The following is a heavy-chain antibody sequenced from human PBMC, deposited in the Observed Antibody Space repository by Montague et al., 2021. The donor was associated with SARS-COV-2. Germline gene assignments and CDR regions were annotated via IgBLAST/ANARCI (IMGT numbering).Heavy chain of an antibody. V-gene: IGHV4-61*01. J-gene: IGHJ4*02. Sequence: SETLSLTCTVSGGSVNSGSYHWNWIRQPPGKGLEWIGYIYYSGSTSYNPSLKSRVTISLDTSKNQFSLNLTSVTAADTALYFCVRELEIHDFLSGYYIGDWGQGTLVTVSS. CDR1: GGSVNSGSYH. CDR3: VRELEIHDFLSGYYIGD. CDR2: IYYSGST. D-gene: IGHD3-3*01.